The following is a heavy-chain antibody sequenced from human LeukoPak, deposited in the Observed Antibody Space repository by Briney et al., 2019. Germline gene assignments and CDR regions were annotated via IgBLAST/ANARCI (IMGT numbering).Heavy chain of an antibody. CDR3: AKPLYDYDRSSEAGY. J-gene: IGHJ4*02. D-gene: IGHD4-17*01. CDR1: GFAFSSYG. CDR2: ISYDGSNQ. Sequence: PGGSLRLSCAASGFAFSSYGTHWVRQAPGKGLEWVAVISYDGSNQYYADSVKGRFTISRDNSKNTLYLQMNSLRAEDTAVYFCAKPLYDYDRSSEAGYWGQGTLVTVSS. V-gene: IGHV3-30*18.